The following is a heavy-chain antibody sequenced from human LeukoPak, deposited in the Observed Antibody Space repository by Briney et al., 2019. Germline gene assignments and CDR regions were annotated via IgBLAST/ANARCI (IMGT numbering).Heavy chain of an antibody. Sequence: GASVRVSCKASGGTFSSYAISWVRQAPGQGLEWMGGIIPIFGTANYAQKFQGRVTITADESTSTAYMELSSLRSEDTAVYYCARSTVLMVYATSWFDPWGQGTLVTVSS. V-gene: IGHV1-69*13. D-gene: IGHD2-8*01. CDR1: GGTFSSYA. CDR2: IIPIFGTA. CDR3: ARSTVLMVYATSWFDP. J-gene: IGHJ5*02.